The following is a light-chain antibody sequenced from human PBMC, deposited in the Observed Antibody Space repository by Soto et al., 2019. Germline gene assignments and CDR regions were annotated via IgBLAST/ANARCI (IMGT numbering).Light chain of an antibody. CDR1: QTINNK. CDR2: DAS. Sequence: DIQMTQSPSTLSASVGDRVTITCRASQTINNKLAWYQKKPGKAPKLLIYDASYLQSGVPSRFSGSESGTDFTLNISDLRPEDFATYYCQQSFSIPFTFGPGTKVDIK. J-gene: IGKJ3*01. CDR3: QQSFSIPFT. V-gene: IGKV1-39*01.